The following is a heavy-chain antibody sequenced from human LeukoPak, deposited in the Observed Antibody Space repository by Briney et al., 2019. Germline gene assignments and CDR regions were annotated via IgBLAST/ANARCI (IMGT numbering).Heavy chain of an antibody. Sequence: GESLKISCKGSGSSFTSYWIGWVRQLPGKGLEWMGIIYPGDSDTRYSPSFQGQVTISADKSISTAYLQWSSLKASDTAMYYCARRGYGVDYYYGMDVWGQGTTVTVSS. CDR1: GSSFTSYW. CDR3: ARRGYGVDYYYGMDV. J-gene: IGHJ6*02. V-gene: IGHV5-51*01. CDR2: IYPGDSDT. D-gene: IGHD3-10*01.